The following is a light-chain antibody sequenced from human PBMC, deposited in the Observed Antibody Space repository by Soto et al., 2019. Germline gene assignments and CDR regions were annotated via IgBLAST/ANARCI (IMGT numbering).Light chain of an antibody. Sequence: DIQMTQSPSTLSASVGDRVTITCRASQSISRSLAWYQQNPGKAPKLLIFDASSLESGVPSRFSGSGSGTGFTLTISCLQSEDFATYYCQQYYSYPGTFGPGTKVDIK. CDR3: QQYYSYPGT. V-gene: IGKV1-5*01. CDR2: DAS. J-gene: IGKJ3*01. CDR1: QSISRS.